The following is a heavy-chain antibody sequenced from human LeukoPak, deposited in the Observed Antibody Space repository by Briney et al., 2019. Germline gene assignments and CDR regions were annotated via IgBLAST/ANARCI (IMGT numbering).Heavy chain of an antibody. Sequence: GASVKVSCKASGYTFTDYYIHWVRQAPGQGLEWMGMINPSGGGTTYAQKFQGRVSMTRDTSTSTVYMELSSLRPEDTAVYYCARDREDRDGYSSYYMDVWGKGTTVTVSS. CDR2: INPSGGGT. J-gene: IGHJ6*03. CDR1: GYTFTDYY. D-gene: IGHD5-24*01. CDR3: ARDREDRDGYSSYYMDV. V-gene: IGHV1-46*01.